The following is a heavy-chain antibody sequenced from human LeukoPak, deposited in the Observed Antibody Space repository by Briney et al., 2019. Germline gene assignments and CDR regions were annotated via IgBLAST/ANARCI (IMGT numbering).Heavy chain of an antibody. D-gene: IGHD3-22*01. J-gene: IGHJ3*01. CDR3: ASLIYYDSSGGAFDV. Sequence: ASVKVSCKASGYTFTSYYMHWVRQAPGQGLELMGIINPSGGSTTYAQNFQGRVTMTRDTSTSTVYMELSGLRSEDTAVFYCASLIYYDSSGGAFDVWGQGTMVTVSS. V-gene: IGHV1-46*01. CDR1: GYTFTSYY. CDR2: INPSGGST.